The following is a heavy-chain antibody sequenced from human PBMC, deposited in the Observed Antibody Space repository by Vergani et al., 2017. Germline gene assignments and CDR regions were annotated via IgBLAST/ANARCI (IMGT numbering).Heavy chain of an antibody. CDR1: GGSISSGDYY. J-gene: IGHJ5*02. V-gene: IGHV4-30-4*08. Sequence: QVQLQESGPGLLKPSQTLSLTCIVSGGSISSGDYYWSWIRQPPWKGLEWIGYIYYSGSTYYNPSLKSRVTISVDTTKNQFSLNLSSVTAADTAVYYCARGGDGLWVGEWPWFDPWGQGTLVTVSS. CDR2: IYYSGST. D-gene: IGHD3-10*01. CDR3: ARGGDGLWVGEWPWFDP.